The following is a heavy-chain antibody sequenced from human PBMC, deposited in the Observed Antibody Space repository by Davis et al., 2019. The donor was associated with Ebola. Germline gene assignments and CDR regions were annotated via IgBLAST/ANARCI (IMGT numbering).Heavy chain of an antibody. CDR3: AKGRITMIVVVISYYFDY. J-gene: IGHJ4*02. Sequence: GESLKISCAASGFTFSSYGMHWVRQAPGKGLEWVAVIWYDGSNKYYADSVKGRFTISRDNSKNTLYLQMNSLRAEDTAVYYCAKGRITMIVVVISYYFDYWGQGTLVTVSS. CDR1: GFTFSSYG. CDR2: IWYDGSNK. D-gene: IGHD3-22*01. V-gene: IGHV3-33*06.